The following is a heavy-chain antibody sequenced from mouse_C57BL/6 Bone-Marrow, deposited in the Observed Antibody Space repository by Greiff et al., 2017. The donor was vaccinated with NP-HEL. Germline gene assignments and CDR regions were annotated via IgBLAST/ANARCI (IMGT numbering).Heavy chain of an antibody. CDR3: AKKEGNYWYFDV. CDR1: GFSFTSYG. D-gene: IGHD2-1*01. J-gene: IGHJ1*03. V-gene: IGHV2-5*01. CDR2: IWRGGST. Sequence: VQLQQSGPGLVQPSQCLSITCTVSGFSFTSYGVHWVRQSPGKGLEWLGVIWRGGSTDYNAAFMSRLSITKDNSKSQVFLKMNSLQADDTAIYYCAKKEGNYWYFDVWGTGTTVTVSS.